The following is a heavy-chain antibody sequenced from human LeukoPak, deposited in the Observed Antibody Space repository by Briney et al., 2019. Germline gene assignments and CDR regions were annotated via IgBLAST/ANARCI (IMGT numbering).Heavy chain of an antibody. D-gene: IGHD3-22*01. CDR1: TYTFSTYD. CDR2: ISYDGSNK. V-gene: IGHV3-30*18. Sequence: PGGSLRLSCAASTYTFSTYDISWVRQAPGKGLEWVAVISYDGSNKYYADSVKGRFTISRDNSKNTLYLQMNSLRAEDTAVYYCAKDHYDSSGYYFDYWGQGTLVTVSS. J-gene: IGHJ4*02. CDR3: AKDHYDSSGYYFDY.